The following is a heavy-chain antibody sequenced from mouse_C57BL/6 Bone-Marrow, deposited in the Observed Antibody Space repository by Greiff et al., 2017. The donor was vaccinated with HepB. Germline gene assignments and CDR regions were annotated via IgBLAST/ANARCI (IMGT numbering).Heavy chain of an antibody. CDR1: GFTFSDYY. CDR3: ARQEGITTVVAHYYAMDY. CDR2: ISNGGGST. Sequence: EVQLVESGGGLVQPGGSLKLSCAASGFTFSDYYMYWVRQTPEKRLEWVAYISNGGGSTYYPDNVKGRFTISRDNAKNTLYLQMSRLKSEDTAMYYCARQEGITTVVAHYYAMDYWGQGTSVTVSS. D-gene: IGHD1-1*01. J-gene: IGHJ4*01. V-gene: IGHV5-12*01.